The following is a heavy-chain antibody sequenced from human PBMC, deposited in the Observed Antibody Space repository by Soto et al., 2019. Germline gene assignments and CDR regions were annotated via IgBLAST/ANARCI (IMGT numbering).Heavy chain of an antibody. CDR1: GGSITTGGRY. D-gene: IGHD1-1*01. Sequence: QVRLQEWGPGLVKPSQTLSLKCSVSGGSITTGGRYWSWIRQLPGKGLEWIGDIYYSGNTYYNASLKSRVTISVEAAKNQFSLKLSSVTAADTAVYYGAQALVFTGGDGFDSWGQGRLVTVSS. V-gene: IGHV4-31*02. J-gene: IGHJ3*02. CDR2: IYYSGNT. CDR3: AQALVFTGGDGFDS.